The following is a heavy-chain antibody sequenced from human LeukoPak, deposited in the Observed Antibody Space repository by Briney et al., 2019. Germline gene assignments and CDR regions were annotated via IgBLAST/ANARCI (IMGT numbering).Heavy chain of an antibody. Sequence: GRSLRLSCAASGFTFSSYGMHWVRQAPGKGLEWVAVISYDGSNKYYADSVKGRFTISRDNSKNTLYPQMNSLRAEDTAVYYCAKQVYSGYDFDYWGQGTLVTVSS. J-gene: IGHJ4*02. V-gene: IGHV3-30*18. CDR3: AKQVYSGYDFDY. CDR2: ISYDGSNK. CDR1: GFTFSSYG. D-gene: IGHD5-12*01.